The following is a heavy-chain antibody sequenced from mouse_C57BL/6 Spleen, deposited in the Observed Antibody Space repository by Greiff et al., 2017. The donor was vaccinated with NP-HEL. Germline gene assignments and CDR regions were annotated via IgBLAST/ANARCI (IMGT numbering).Heavy chain of an antibody. V-gene: IGHV5-17*01. CDR3: ARDPIPYYSGSSYDYAMDY. CDR2: ISSGSSTI. D-gene: IGHD1-1*01. CDR1: GFTFSDYG. J-gene: IGHJ4*01. Sequence: EVKLVEPGGGLVKPGGSLKLSCAASGFTFSDYGMHWVRQAPEKGLEWVAYISSGSSTIDYADTVKGRFTISRDNAKNTLFLQITSLRSEDTSMYYCARDPIPYYSGSSYDYAMDYWGQGTSVTVSS.